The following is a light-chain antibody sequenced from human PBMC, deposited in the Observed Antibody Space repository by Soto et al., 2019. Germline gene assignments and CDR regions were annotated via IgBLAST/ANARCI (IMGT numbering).Light chain of an antibody. CDR1: SSDVGGYNY. CDR3: CSYAGSYTL. CDR2: DVS. V-gene: IGLV2-11*01. Sequence: QSVLTQPRSVSGSPGQSVTISCTGTSSDVGGYNYVSWYQQHPGKAPKLMIYDVSKRPSGVPDRFSGSKSGNTASLTISGLQAEDVADYYCCSYAGSYTLFGGGTQLTVL. J-gene: IGLJ2*01.